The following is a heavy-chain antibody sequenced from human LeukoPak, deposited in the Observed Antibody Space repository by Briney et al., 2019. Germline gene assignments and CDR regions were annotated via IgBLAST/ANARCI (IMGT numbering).Heavy chain of an antibody. D-gene: IGHD3-22*01. CDR1: GGTFSSYA. CDR2: IIPILGIA. J-gene: IGHJ4*02. V-gene: IGHV1-69*04. CDR3: ASMIVVGYYDY. Sequence: AASVKVSCKASGGTFSSYAISWVRQAPGQGLEWMGRIIPILGIANYAQKFQGRVTITADKSMSTAYMELSSLRSEDTAVYYCASMIVVGYYDYWGQGTLVTVSS.